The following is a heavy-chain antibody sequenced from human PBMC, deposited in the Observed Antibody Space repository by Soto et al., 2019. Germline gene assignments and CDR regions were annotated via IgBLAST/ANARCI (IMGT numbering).Heavy chain of an antibody. J-gene: IGHJ4*02. V-gene: IGHV4-39*01. Sequence: NPSETLSLTCTVSGGPISSSSYYWGWIRQPPGKGLEWIGSIYYSGSTYYNPSLKSRVTISVDTSKNQFSLKLSSVTAADTAVYYCARLRGAALRFFDYWGQGTLVTVSS. CDR1: GGPISSSSYY. CDR3: ARLRGAALRFFDY. CDR2: IYYSGST. D-gene: IGHD3-3*01.